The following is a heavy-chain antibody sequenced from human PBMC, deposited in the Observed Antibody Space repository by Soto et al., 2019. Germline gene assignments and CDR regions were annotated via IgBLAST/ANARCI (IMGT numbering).Heavy chain of an antibody. CDR3: ARAVGAARPDY. D-gene: IGHD6-6*01. Sequence: EVQLVESGGGLVQPGGSLRLSCAASGFTFSYYWMHWVRQAPGKGLVWVSRIASDGSSTSYADSVKGRFTISRDNAKNMLYLQMNSLRAEDTAVYYCARAVGAARPDYWGQGTLVTVSS. CDR2: IASDGSST. CDR1: GFTFSYYW. J-gene: IGHJ4*02. V-gene: IGHV3-74*01.